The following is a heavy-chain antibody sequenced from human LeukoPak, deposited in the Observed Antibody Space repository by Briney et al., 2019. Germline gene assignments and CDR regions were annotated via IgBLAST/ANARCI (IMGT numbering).Heavy chain of an antibody. D-gene: IGHD6-6*01. V-gene: IGHV3-30*18. CDR1: GFTFSSYG. Sequence: PGGSLRLSCAASGFTFSSYGMHWVRQAPGKGLEWVAVISYDGSNKYYADSVKGRFTISRDNSKNTLYLQMNSLRAEDTAVYYCAKGGLWRQLGFLPIERIDYWGQGTLVTVSS. CDR2: ISYDGSNK. J-gene: IGHJ4*02. CDR3: AKGGLWRQLGFLPIERIDY.